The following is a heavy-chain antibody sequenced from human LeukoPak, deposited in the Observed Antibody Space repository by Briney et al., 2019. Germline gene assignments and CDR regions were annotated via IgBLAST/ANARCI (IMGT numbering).Heavy chain of an antibody. CDR1: GFTFSSYA. D-gene: IGHD6-19*01. V-gene: IGHV3-30-3*01. J-gene: IGHJ4*02. Sequence: GGSLRLSCAASGFTFSSYAMHWVRQAPGKGLEWVAVISYDGSNKYYADSVKGRFTISRDNSKNTLYLQMNSLRAEDTAVYYCARDQLKEAVAGFFDYWGQGTQVTVSS. CDR2: ISYDGSNK. CDR3: ARDQLKEAVAGFFDY.